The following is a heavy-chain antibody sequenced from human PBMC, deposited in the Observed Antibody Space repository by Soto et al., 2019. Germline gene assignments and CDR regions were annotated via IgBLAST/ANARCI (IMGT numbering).Heavy chain of an antibody. CDR3: ARPYGDYSASQYYFDY. J-gene: IGHJ4*02. V-gene: IGHV4-34*01. CDR1: GGSFSGYY. CDR2: INHSGST. D-gene: IGHD4-17*01. Sequence: SETLSLTCAVYGGSFSGYYWSWIRQPPGKGLEWIGEINHSGSTYYNPSLKSRVTISVDTSKNQFSLKLSSVTAADTAVYYCARPYGDYSASQYYFDYWGQGALVTVSS.